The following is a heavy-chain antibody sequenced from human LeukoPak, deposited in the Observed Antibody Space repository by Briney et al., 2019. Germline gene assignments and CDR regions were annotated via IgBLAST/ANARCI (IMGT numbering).Heavy chain of an antibody. CDR2: MYYSGST. D-gene: IGHD6-13*01. V-gene: IGHV4-39*01. J-gene: IGHJ6*03. CDR1: GGSISSSSYF. Sequence: SETLSLTCTVSGGSISSSSYFWGWIRQPPGKGLEWNGSMYYSGSTYYNPSLKSRVTISVDTSKNQFSLKLSSVTAADTAVYYCARLSGRGGAIAAAGKRGSWYYYMDVWGKGTTVTVSS. CDR3: ARLSGRGGAIAAAGKRGSWYYYMDV.